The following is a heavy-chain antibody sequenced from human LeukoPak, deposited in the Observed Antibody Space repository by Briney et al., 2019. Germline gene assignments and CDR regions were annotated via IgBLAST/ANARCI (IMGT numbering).Heavy chain of an antibody. Sequence: GGSLRLSCAASGFTFSSYGMHWVRQAPGKGLEWVAVISYDGSNKYYADSVKGRFTISRDNSKNTLYLQMNSLRAEDTAVYYCAKASDDAFDVWGQGTMVTVSS. CDR3: AKASDDAFDV. CDR2: ISYDGSNK. J-gene: IGHJ3*01. V-gene: IGHV3-30*18. CDR1: GFTFSSYG.